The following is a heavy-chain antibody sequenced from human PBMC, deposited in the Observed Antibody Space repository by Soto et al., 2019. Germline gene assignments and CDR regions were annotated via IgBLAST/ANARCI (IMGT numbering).Heavy chain of an antibody. CDR3: ARDNPQVGSRLID. Sequence: QVQLVQSGAEVKKPGASVKVSCKASGYTFTSYGISWVRQAPGQGLEWIGWISAYNGNINYAQKLQGRVTMTTDKSTSTAYMELSSLGSDDTGVYYCARDNPQVGSRLIDWGQGTLVTVSS. J-gene: IGHJ4*02. V-gene: IGHV1-18*01. CDR1: GYTFTSYG. D-gene: IGHD2-15*01. CDR2: ISAYNGNI.